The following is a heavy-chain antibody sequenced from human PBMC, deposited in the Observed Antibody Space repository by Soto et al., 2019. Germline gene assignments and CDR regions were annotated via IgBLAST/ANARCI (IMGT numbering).Heavy chain of an antibody. CDR3: AKGGQMSY. CDR2: ISGSVGTT. J-gene: IGHJ4*02. V-gene: IGHV3-23*01. Sequence: GGSLRLSCAASGFSFNGNAMTWVRQAPGKGLEWVSSISGSVGTTYYADSVKGRFTISRDNSRSTLYLQMISLRAEDTALYYCAKGGQMSYWGQGTPVTVS. D-gene: IGHD3-16*01. CDR1: GFSFNGNA.